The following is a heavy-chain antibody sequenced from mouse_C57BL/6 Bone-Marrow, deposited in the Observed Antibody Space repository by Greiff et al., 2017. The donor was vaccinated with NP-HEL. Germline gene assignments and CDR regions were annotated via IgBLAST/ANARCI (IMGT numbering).Heavy chain of an antibody. J-gene: IGHJ2*01. CDR2: IYPSDSET. V-gene: IGHV1-61*01. Sequence: QVQLQQPGAELVRPGSSVKLSCKASGYTFTSYWMDWVKQRPGQGLEWIGNIYPSDSETHYNQKFKDKATLTVDKSSSTAYMQLSSLTSEDSAVYYCARMDYYGGNYCDYWGQGTTLTVSS. D-gene: IGHD1-1*01. CDR1: GYTFTSYW. CDR3: ARMDYYGGNYCDY.